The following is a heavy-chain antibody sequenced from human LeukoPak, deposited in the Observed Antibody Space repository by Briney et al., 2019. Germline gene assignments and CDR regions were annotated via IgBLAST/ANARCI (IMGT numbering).Heavy chain of an antibody. CDR2: IDHSGST. V-gene: IGHV4-59*01. D-gene: IGHD4-17*01. CDR3: ARLKATVSIHAYFDS. Sequence: SETLSLTCTVSGGSFSSYYWTWIRQPPGKGLGCIGYIDHSGSTNYNPSLKSRVSISSDTSKNQFSLELSSVTAADTAVYYCARLKATVSIHAYFDSWGQGTLVTVSS. CDR1: GGSFSSYY. J-gene: IGHJ4*02.